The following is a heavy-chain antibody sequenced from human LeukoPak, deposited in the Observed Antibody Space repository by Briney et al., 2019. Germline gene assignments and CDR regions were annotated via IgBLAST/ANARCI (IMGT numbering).Heavy chain of an antibody. D-gene: IGHD4-17*01. J-gene: IGHJ4*02. CDR2: IYYSGST. V-gene: IGHV4-59*01. CDR3: ARVRSGPYGDYRIDY. CDR1: GGSISSYY. Sequence: SETPSLTCTVSGGSISSYYWSWIRQPPGKGLEWIGYIYYSGSTNYNPSLKSRVTISVDTSKNQLSLKLSSVTAADTAVYYCARVRSGPYGDYRIDYWGQGTLVTVSS.